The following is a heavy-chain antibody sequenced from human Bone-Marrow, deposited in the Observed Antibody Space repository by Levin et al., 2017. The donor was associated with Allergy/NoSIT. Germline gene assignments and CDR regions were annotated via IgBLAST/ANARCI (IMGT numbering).Heavy chain of an antibody. J-gene: IGHJ4*02. CDR2: MHFRGSP. CDR1: GDSISSDDYY. V-gene: IGHV4-30-4*01. D-gene: IGHD6-13*01. Sequence: SQTLSLTCNVSGDSISSDDYYWSWIRQAPGKGLEWIGYMHFRGSPYFPPSLRSRGAMSVDTSKNQFSLKLTSVTAADTAVYYCARGMAAAGKFDYWGQGTLVTVAS. CDR3: ARGMAAAGKFDY.